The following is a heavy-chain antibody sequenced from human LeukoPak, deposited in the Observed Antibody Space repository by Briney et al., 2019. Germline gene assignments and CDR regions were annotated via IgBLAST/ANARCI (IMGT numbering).Heavy chain of an antibody. CDR2: IASSGSTI. J-gene: IGHJ1*01. V-gene: IGHV3-48*03. Sequence: PGGSLRLSCSASGFTFSNYEMNWVRHSPGRGLEWVSYIASSGSTIYYAHSVKGLFTISRDNAKSSLYLQMNSLRADDTAVYYCATSRGYFFRWFQHWGQGTLVTVSS. D-gene: IGHD3-22*01. CDR1: GFTFSNYE. CDR3: ATSRGYFFRWFQH.